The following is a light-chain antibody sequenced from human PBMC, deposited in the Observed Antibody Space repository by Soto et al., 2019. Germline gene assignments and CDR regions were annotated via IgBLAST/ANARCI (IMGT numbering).Light chain of an antibody. CDR3: SSYTSSSTLMV. Sequence: QSVLTQPASVSGSPGQSITISCTGTSSDVGGYNYVSWYQQHPGKAPKLMICEVSNRPSGVSNRFSGSKSGNTASLTISGLQAEDEADYYCSSYTSSSTLMVFSGGTKLTVL. CDR1: SSDVGGYNY. V-gene: IGLV2-14*01. CDR2: EVS. J-gene: IGLJ2*01.